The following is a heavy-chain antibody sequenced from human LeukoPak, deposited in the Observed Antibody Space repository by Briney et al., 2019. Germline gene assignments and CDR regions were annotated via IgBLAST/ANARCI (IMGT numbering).Heavy chain of an antibody. J-gene: IGHJ6*03. D-gene: IGHD6-13*01. V-gene: IGHV4-4*07. Sequence: SETLSLTCTVSGGSISSYYWNWIRQPAGKGLEWTGRIYSSGSTDYNPSLKSRVTMSVDTSKNQFSLKLSSVTAADTAVYYCARGGQQLGLLYYYYYMDVWGKGTTVTVSS. CDR2: IYSSGST. CDR3: ARGGQQLGLLYYYYYMDV. CDR1: GGSISSYY.